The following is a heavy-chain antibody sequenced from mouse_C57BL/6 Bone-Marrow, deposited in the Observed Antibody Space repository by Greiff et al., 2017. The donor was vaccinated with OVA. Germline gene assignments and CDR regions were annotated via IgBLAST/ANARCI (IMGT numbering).Heavy chain of an antibody. V-gene: IGHV1-52*01. J-gene: IGHJ4*01. CDR1: GYTFTSYW. Sequence: QVQLQQPGAELVRPGSSVKLSCKASGYTFTSYWMHWVKQRPIQGLEWIGNIDPSDSETHYNQKFKDKATLTVDKSSSTAYMQLSSLTSADSAVYYCARKGPYYYAMDYWGQGTSVTVSS. CDR3: ARKGPYYYAMDY. CDR2: IDPSDSET.